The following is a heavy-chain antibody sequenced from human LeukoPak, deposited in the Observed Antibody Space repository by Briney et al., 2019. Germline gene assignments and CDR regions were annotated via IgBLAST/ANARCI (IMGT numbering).Heavy chain of an antibody. CDR2: IGTAGDP. D-gene: IGHD2-2*01. CDR3: ARVPAANPADY. CDR1: GFTFSSHD. Sequence: HPGGSLRLSCAASGFTFSSHDMHWVRQTTGKGLEWVSGIGTAGDPYYLDSVKGRFTISRDNAKNTLYLQMNSLRAEDTAVYYCARVPAANPADYWGQGTLVTVSS. J-gene: IGHJ4*02. V-gene: IGHV3-13*05.